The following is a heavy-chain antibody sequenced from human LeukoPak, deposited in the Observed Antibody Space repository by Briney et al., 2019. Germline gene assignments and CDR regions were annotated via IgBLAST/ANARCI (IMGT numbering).Heavy chain of an antibody. CDR1: GFTFNDHY. J-gene: IGHJ4*02. D-gene: IGHD3-10*01. Sequence: PGGTLRLSSATSGFTFNDHYLGWVRQAPGPGLEWVGRTKNRANSYTTEYAASVKGGFTISRDGSKNSLRLQMNSLKTEDTAIYYCVASIISPSNYWGLGTLVTVSS. CDR2: TKNRANSYTT. CDR3: VASIISPSNY. V-gene: IGHV3-72*01.